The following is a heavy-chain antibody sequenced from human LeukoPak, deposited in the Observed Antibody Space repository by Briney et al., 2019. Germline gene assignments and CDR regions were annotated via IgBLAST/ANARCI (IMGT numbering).Heavy chain of an antibody. J-gene: IGHJ6*03. D-gene: IGHD6-19*01. V-gene: IGHV3-48*04. CDR1: GFTLSTYW. CDR2: ISSSGSTI. Sequence: GGSLRLSCAASGFTLSTYWMTWVRQAPGKGLEWVSYISSSGSTIYYADPVKGRFTISRDNAKNSPYLQMNSLRAEDTAVYYCARIFEGFSGWQGGMIYYMDVWGKGTTVTVSS. CDR3: ARIFEGFSGWQGGMIYYMDV.